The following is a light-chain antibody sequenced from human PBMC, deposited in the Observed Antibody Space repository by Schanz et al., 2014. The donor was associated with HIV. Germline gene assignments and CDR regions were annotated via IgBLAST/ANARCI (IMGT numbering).Light chain of an antibody. V-gene: IGLV1-51*01. CDR3: GTWDSSLSAGVV. CDR2: DNG. J-gene: IGLJ2*01. CDR1: SSNIGRNY. Sequence: QSVLTQPPSVSAAPGQKVTISCSGSSSNIGRNYVYWYQQFPRTALKLLIYDNGGRASGIPYRFSASKSGTSASLDITGLQTGDESDYYCGTWDSSLSAGVVFGGGTKLTVL.